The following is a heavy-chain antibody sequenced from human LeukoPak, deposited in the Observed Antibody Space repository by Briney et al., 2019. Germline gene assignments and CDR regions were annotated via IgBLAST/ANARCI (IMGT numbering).Heavy chain of an antibody. D-gene: IGHD4-17*01. CDR2: INHSGST. V-gene: IGHV4-34*01. CDR3: STVTLGLDY. Sequence: SETLSLTCAVYGGSFSGYYWSWIRQPPGEGLEWIGEINHSGSTNYNPSLKSRVTISVDTSKNQFSLKLSSVTAADTAVYYCSTVTLGLDYWGQGTLVTVSS. CDR1: GGSFSGYY. J-gene: IGHJ4*02.